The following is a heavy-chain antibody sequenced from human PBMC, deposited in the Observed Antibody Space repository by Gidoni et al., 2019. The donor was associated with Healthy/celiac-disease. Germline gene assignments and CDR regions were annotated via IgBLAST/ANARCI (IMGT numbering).Heavy chain of an antibody. D-gene: IGHD3-10*01. CDR1: GFTFSSYA. Sequence: EVQLLESGGGLVQPGGSLRLSCAASGFTFSSYAMSWVRQAPGKGLEWVSAISGSGGSTYYADSVKGRFTISRDNSKNTLYLQMNSLRAEDTAVYYCAKRVYGSGSLVGYYYMDVWGKGTTVTVSS. J-gene: IGHJ6*03. CDR2: ISGSGGST. CDR3: AKRVYGSGSLVGYYYMDV. V-gene: IGHV3-23*01.